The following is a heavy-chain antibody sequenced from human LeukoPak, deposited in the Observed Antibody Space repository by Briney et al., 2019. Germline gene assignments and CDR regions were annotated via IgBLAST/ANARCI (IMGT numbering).Heavy chain of an antibody. J-gene: IGHJ3*02. CDR2: INYSGST. V-gene: IGHV4-61*01. CDR1: GGSISSGSYH. Sequence: PSQTLSLTCTVSGGSISSGSYHWSWIRQHPGKGLEWIGYINYSGSTNYNPSLKSRVTISVDTSKNQFSLNLSSVTAADTAVYYCARYSSGWRSFDIWGQGTMVTVSS. D-gene: IGHD6-19*01. CDR3: ARYSSGWRSFDI.